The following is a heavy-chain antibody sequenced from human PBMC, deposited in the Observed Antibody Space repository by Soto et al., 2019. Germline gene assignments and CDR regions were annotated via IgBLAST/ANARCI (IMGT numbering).Heavy chain of an antibody. CDR1: GYTFTSYA. CDR3: TKRRNVLRFLEWSSGMEV. D-gene: IGHD3-3*01. CDR2: ISDDGSNK. V-gene: IGHV3-30*16. Sequence: SCKASGYTFTSYAMHWVRQAPGQRLEWVAFISDDGSNKYYADSMKGRFTMSRDNSKSTLYLQMNSLRVEDTAVYYCTKRRNVLRFLEWSSGMEVWGQGTTVTVSS. J-gene: IGHJ6*02.